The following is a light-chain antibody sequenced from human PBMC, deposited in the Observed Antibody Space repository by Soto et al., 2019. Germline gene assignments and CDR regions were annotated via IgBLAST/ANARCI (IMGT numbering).Light chain of an antibody. V-gene: IGLV2-8*01. Sequence: QSALTQPPSASGSPGQSVTISCTGTSSDVGGYNYVSWYQQHSGKAPKFMIYEVSKRPSGVPDRFSGSKSGNTASLTVSGLQAEDEADYYCSSYAGSNNLVFGGGTK. CDR3: SSYAGSNNLV. CDR1: SSDVGGYNY. CDR2: EVS. J-gene: IGLJ2*01.